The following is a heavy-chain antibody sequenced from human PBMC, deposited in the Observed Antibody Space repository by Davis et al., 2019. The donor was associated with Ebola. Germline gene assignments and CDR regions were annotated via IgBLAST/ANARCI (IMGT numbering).Heavy chain of an antibody. CDR3: ARGRGYDYSNYVHYYGMDV. CDR2: IIPIFGTA. J-gene: IGHJ6*02. V-gene: IGHV1-69*13. Sequence: AASVKVSCKASGYTFTSYAISWVRQAPGQGLEWMGGIIPIFGTANYAQKFQGRVTITADESTSTAYMELSSLRSEDTAVYYCARGRGYDYSNYVHYYGMDVWGQGTTVTVSS. D-gene: IGHD4-11*01. CDR1: GYTFTSYA.